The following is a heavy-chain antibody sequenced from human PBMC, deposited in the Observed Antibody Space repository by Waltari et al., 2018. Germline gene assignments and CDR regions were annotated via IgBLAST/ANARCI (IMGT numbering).Heavy chain of an antibody. CDR2: IYSSGST. J-gene: IGHJ5*02. CDR3: ARASYGSGSSWFDP. Sequence: QVQLQESGPGLVKPSETLSLICSVSGGSISTHFWGWIRQPPGKPLEWIGNIYSSGSTNYNPSRTSRVTISLDMSKNQCSLKLRSVSAADTAVYYCARASYGSGSSWFDPWGQGNLVTVSS. D-gene: IGHD3-10*01. V-gene: IGHV4-59*11. CDR1: GGSISTHF.